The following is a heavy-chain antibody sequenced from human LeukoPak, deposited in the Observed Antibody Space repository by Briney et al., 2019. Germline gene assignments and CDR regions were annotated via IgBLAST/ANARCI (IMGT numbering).Heavy chain of an antibody. J-gene: IGHJ4*02. Sequence: PGGSLRLSCAVSGFTFSSYAMSWVRQAPGKGLEWVSAISGSGGSTFYADSVKGRFTISRDNSKNTLYLQMNSLRAEDTAVYYCAKGRDGYNSYGYWGQGTLVTVSS. CDR2: ISGSGGST. CDR3: AKGRDGYNSYGY. D-gene: IGHD5-24*01. CDR1: GFTFSSYA. V-gene: IGHV3-23*01.